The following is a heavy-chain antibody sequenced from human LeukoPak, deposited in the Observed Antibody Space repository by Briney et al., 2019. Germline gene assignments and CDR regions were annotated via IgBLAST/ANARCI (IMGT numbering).Heavy chain of an antibody. CDR2: ISISSSII. CDR1: VLTFSNHN. V-gene: IGHV3-48*02. D-gene: IGHD4-17*01. Sequence: PGGSLRLSCAASVLTFSNHNMNWVRQAPGKGLEWVSYISISSSIIYYADSVKGRFTISRDNAKNSLYLQMNSLRDEDTAVYYCARESGAPPLRGLDIWGQGTMVTVSS. J-gene: IGHJ3*02. CDR3: ARESGAPPLRGLDI.